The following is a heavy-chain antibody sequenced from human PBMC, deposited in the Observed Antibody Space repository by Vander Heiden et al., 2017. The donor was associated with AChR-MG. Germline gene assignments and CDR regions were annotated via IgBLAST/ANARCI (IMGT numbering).Heavy chain of an antibody. J-gene: IGHJ4*02. V-gene: IGHV1-18*01. D-gene: IGHD3-3*01. CDR3: ARGQITIFGVVIYFFDY. Sequence: QVQLVQSGAEVKKPGASVKVSCKASGYTFSSYGISWVRQAPGQGLEWMGWISAYNGNTNYAQKVQGRVTMTTDTSTSTAYMELRSLRSDDAAVYYCARGQITIFGVVIYFFDYWGQGTLVTVSS. CDR1: GYTFSSYG. CDR2: ISAYNGNT.